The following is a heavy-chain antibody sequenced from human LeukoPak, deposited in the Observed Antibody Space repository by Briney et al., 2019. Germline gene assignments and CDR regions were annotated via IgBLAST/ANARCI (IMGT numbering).Heavy chain of an antibody. D-gene: IGHD5-24*01. CDR1: GFTFSDSA. CDR3: TASRDGYNDY. V-gene: IGHV3-73*01. J-gene: IGHJ4*02. Sequence: GGSLRLSCAASGFTFSDSALHWVRQASGKGLEWVGRIRSKANNYATAYTASVKGRFTISRDDSKNTAYLQMNSLKTEDTAVYYCTASRDGYNDYWGQGTLVAVSS. CDR2: IRSKANNYAT.